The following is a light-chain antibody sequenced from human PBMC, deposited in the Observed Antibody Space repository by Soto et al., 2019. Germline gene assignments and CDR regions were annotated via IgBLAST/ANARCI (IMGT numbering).Light chain of an antibody. V-gene: IGKV3-11*01. J-gene: IGKJ5*01. CDR1: QTVSSY. Sequence: IVLTQSPATLSLWPGETAVLSCRASQTVSSYLSWYQHKPGQAPRLLIYDASKRAPGIPARFSGSGSGTDFTLSISSLEPDEFAVYYCQQHATSITFGQGTRLEIE. CDR3: QQHATSIT. CDR2: DAS.